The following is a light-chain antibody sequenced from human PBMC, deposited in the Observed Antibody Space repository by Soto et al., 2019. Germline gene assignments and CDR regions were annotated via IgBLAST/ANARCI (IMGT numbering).Light chain of an antibody. CDR1: RLNIGSNT. J-gene: IGLJ1*01. Sequence: QSVLTQPPSASGTPRQRVTLSCFGSRLNIGSNTVNWYQQLPGTAPKLLIYNNNQRPSGVPDRFSGSKSGTSASLAISGLQSEDEADYYCAAWDDSLNGLVFGTGTKLTVL. CDR2: NNN. V-gene: IGLV1-44*01. CDR3: AAWDDSLNGLV.